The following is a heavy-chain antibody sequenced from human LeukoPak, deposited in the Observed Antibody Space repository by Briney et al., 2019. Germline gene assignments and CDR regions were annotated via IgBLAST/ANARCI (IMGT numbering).Heavy chain of an antibody. J-gene: IGHJ4*02. CDR1: GYSISSGYY. CDR2: IYHSGST. CDR3: ARGYARY. Sequence: SETLSLTCTVSGYSISSGYYWGWIRQPPGKGLEWIGSIYHSGSTYFNPSLKSRVTISVDTSKNQFSLKLSSVTAADTAVYYCARGYARYWGQGTLVTVSS. V-gene: IGHV4-38-2*02. D-gene: IGHD2-2*01.